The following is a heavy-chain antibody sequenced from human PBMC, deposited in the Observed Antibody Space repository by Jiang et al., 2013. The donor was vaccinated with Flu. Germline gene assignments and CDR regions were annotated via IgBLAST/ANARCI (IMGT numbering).Heavy chain of an antibody. J-gene: IGHJ3*02. CDR2: IYYSGST. CDR3: ARLELWGGSLMGGAFDI. V-gene: IGHV4-59*01. D-gene: IGHD2-15*01. Sequence: EWIGYIYYSGSTNYNPSLKSRVTISVDTSKNQFSLKLSSVTAADTAVYYCARLELWGGSLMGGAFDIWGQGTMVTVSS.